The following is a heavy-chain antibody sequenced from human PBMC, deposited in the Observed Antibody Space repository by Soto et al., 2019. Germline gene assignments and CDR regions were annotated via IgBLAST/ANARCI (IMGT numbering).Heavy chain of an antibody. CDR2: ISAYNGNT. CDR3: ARDRWQDGYDYGPDF. Sequence: ASVKVSCKASGYTFTSYGISWVRQAPGQGLEWMGWISAYNGNTNYAQKFQGRVTMTTDTSTSTAYMELRSLRSDDTAVYYCARDRWQDGYDYGPDFWGQGTLVTVSS. D-gene: IGHD5-12*01. CDR1: GYTFTSYG. J-gene: IGHJ4*02. V-gene: IGHV1-18*01.